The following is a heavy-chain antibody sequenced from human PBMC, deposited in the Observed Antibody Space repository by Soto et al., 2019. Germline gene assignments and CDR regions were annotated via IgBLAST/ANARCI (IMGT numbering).Heavy chain of an antibody. CDR1: GFTFSSYA. Sequence: GGSLRLSCAASGFTFSSYAMHWVRQAPGKGLEWVAVISYDGSNKYYADSVKGRFTISRDNSKNTLYLQMNSLRAEDTAVYYCARDSARWWEGSLDVWGQGTTVTVSS. J-gene: IGHJ6*02. CDR3: ARDSARWWEGSLDV. D-gene: IGHD1-26*01. CDR2: ISYDGSNK. V-gene: IGHV3-30-3*01.